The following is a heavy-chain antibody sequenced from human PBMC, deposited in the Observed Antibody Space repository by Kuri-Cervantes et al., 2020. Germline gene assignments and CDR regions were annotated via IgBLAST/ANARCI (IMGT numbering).Heavy chain of an antibody. CDR1: GFSRRTSGVG. V-gene: IGHV2-5*05. Sequence: SCPTLVKPTQTLTLTCTFPGFSRRTSGVGVGWIRQPPGKALEWLALIYWDDDKPYGPSLKSRLPITKDTSKNQVVLSMTNIDPVDTATYYCAHIGPHDDNPSFDYWGQGILVTVSS. D-gene: IGHD1-14*01. CDR2: IYWDDDK. J-gene: IGHJ4*02. CDR3: AHIGPHDDNPSFDY.